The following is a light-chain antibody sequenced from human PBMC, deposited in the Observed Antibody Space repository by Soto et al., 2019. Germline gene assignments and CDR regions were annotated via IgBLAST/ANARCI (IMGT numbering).Light chain of an antibody. CDR2: DAS. V-gene: IGKV3-11*01. J-gene: IGKJ1*01. Sequence: EIVLTQSPATLSLSPGERATLSCRASQSVSNSLAWYQQKPGQAPRLLIYDASNRATGIPARFSGSGSGTDFTLTISSLEPEDFAVYYCQQYGSSPKTFGQGTKVEIK. CDR1: QSVSNS. CDR3: QQYGSSPKT.